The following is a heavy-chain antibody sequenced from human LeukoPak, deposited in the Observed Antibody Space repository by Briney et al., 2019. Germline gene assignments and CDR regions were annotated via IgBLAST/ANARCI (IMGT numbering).Heavy chain of an antibody. CDR2: TYYSGST. V-gene: IGHV4-59*01. CDR1: GGSISSYY. J-gene: IGHJ4*02. Sequence: SETLSLTCTVSGGSISSYYWSWIRQPPGKGLEWIGYTYYSGSTNYNPSLKSRVTISVDTSKNQFSLKLSSVTAADTAVYYCARDPSSSGWYPPAYYFDYWGQGTLVTVSS. D-gene: IGHD6-19*01. CDR3: ARDPSSSGWYPPAYYFDY.